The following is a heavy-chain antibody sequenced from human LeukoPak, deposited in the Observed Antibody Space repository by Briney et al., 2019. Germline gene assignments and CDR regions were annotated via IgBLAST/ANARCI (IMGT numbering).Heavy chain of an antibody. D-gene: IGHD3-10*01. CDR1: GGSITNYY. Sequence: SETLSLTCTVSGGSITNYYWSWIRQPPGKRLEWIGYIYYSGSTNYNPSLKSRVTMSLDTSKNQFSLKLRSVTATDTAVYYCVSHYQEFMLFESWGQGTLVTVSS. V-gene: IGHV4-59*08. CDR2: IYYSGST. J-gene: IGHJ4*02. CDR3: VSHYQEFMLFES.